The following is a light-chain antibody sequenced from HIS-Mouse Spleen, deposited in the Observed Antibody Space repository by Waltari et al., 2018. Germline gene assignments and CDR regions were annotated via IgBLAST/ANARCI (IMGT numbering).Light chain of an antibody. CDR3: QQYYSTPYT. V-gene: IGKV4-1*01. CDR2: WAS. CDR1: QSVLYSSNNKNY. J-gene: IGKJ2*01. Sequence: DIVMTQSPDSLAVSLGERATINCKPSQSVLYSSNNKNYLAWYQQKPGQTPKLLIYWASTRESGVPDRFSGSGSGTDFTLTISSLQAEDVAVYYCQQYYSTPYTFGQGTKLEIK.